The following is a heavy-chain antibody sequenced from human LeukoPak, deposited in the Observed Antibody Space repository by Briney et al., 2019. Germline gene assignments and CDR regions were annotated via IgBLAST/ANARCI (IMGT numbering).Heavy chain of an antibody. Sequence: GGSLRLSCVASGFTFSSHWVHWVRQVPGKGLVWVSRINGDGGSTNYADSVKGRFTISRDNAKNTLYLQMTSLAPEDTAVYCCARPETGGFFDYWAQGTRVTVAS. CDR3: ARPETGGFFDY. V-gene: IGHV3-74*01. CDR1: GFTFSSHW. D-gene: IGHD7-27*01. CDR2: INGDGGST. J-gene: IGHJ4*02.